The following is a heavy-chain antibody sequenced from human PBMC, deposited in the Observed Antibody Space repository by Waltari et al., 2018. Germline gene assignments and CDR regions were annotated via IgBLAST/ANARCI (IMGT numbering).Heavy chain of an antibody. J-gene: IGHJ4*02. Sequence: QVQLVPSGAEVKKPGASVKVSCKTSGYTFTSYGITWVRQAPGQGREWMGGVSADNGDTNHAQKLHDRVTMTTDTSTSTAYMELRSLRSDDTAVYYCARDSGYGSGSYSVDCWGQGTLVTVSS. CDR1: GYTFTSYG. CDR3: ARDSGYGSGSYSVDC. D-gene: IGHD3-10*01. V-gene: IGHV1-18*01. CDR2: VSADNGDT.